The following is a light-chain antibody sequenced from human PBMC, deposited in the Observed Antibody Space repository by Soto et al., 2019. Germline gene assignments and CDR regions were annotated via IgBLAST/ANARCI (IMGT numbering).Light chain of an antibody. CDR2: EVS. Sequence: QSALTQPASVSGSPGQSITISCTGTSSDVGGYNYVSWYQRHPGKAPKLKIYEVSNRPSGVSNRFSGSKSGNTASLTISGLQAEDEADYYCSSYTSSSTLVFGTGTKLTVL. CDR3: SSYTSSSTLV. J-gene: IGLJ1*01. CDR1: SSDVGGYNY. V-gene: IGLV2-14*01.